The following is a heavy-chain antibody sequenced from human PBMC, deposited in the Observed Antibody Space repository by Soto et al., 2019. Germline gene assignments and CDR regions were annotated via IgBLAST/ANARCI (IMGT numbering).Heavy chain of an antibody. V-gene: IGHV1-8*01. J-gene: IGHJ4*02. CDR3: SRGRMNMDTAMVTRDY. CDR1: GFTFTSYE. Sequence: QVQLVQSGAEVKKPGASVKVSCKASGFTFTSYEITWVRQAAGQGVEWMGWMNPNTGNTGYAQKFQGRVTLTRNTSISTAYMELTSLISEVTAVYFCSRGRMNMDTAMVTRDYWGQGTLVTVSS. CDR2: MNPNTGNT. D-gene: IGHD5-18*01.